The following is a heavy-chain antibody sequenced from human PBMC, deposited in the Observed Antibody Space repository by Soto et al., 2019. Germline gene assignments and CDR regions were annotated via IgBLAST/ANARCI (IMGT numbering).Heavy chain of an antibody. D-gene: IGHD2-21*02. Sequence: GGSLRLSCAASGFTFSTYAMSWVRQAPGKGLEWVSAISGSGSSTYYADSVKGRFTISRDNSKNTLYLQMNSLRAEDTAVYYCARDPGAYCGGDCYLMGDYYYGMDVWGQGTTVTVSS. CDR3: ARDPGAYCGGDCYLMGDYYYGMDV. J-gene: IGHJ6*02. CDR1: GFTFSTYA. V-gene: IGHV3-23*01. CDR2: ISGSGSST.